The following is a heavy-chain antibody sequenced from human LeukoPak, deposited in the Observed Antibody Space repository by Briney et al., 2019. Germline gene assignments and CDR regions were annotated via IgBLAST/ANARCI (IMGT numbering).Heavy chain of an antibody. CDR1: GFTFRSYS. CDR2: ISFSGGYI. Sequence: GGSLRLSCAASGFTFRSYSMNWVRQAPGKGLEWVSSISFSGGYIYYADSLKGRITISRDNAKNSLYLQMSSLRAEDTAVYYCAKGGGFDWLNYYYMDVWGKGTTVIISS. CDR3: AKGGGFDWLNYYYMDV. J-gene: IGHJ6*03. V-gene: IGHV3-21*04. D-gene: IGHD3-9*01.